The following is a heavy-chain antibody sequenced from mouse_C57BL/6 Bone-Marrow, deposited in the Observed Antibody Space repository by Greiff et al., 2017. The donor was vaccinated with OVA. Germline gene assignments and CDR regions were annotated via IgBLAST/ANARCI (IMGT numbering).Heavy chain of an antibody. Sequence: QVQLKESGAELARPGASVKLSCKASGYTFTSYGISWVKQRTGQGLEWIGEIYPRSGNTSYNEKFKGKATLTADKSSSTAYMELRSLTSEDSAVYFCARWAYWGQGTLVTVSA. CDR3: ARWAY. CDR1: GYTFTSYG. J-gene: IGHJ3*01. V-gene: IGHV1-81*01. CDR2: IYPRSGNT.